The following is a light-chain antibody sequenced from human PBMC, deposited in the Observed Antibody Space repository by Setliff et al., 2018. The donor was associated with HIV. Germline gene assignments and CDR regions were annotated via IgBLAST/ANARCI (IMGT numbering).Light chain of an antibody. CDR3: SSYAGSNNV. CDR1: SSDVGGYSY. CDR2: EVS. Sequence: SVLTQPPSASGSPGQSVTISCTGTSSDVGGYSYVSWYQQHPGKAPKLMIYEVSKRPSGVPDRFYGSKSGNTASLTVSGLQAEDEADYYCSSYAGSNNVFGTGTKV. J-gene: IGLJ1*01. V-gene: IGLV2-8*01.